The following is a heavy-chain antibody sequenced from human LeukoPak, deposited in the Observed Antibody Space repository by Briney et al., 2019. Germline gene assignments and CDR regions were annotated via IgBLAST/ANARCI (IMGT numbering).Heavy chain of an antibody. V-gene: IGHV3-48*03. D-gene: IGHD4-11*01. CDR1: GFTFSTCE. CDR2: ISGSGTTI. Sequence: PGGSLRLSCAASGFTFSTCEMTWVRQAPGKGLEWVSYISGSGTTILYADSVRGRFTISRDDAKNSLYLQMNSLRAEDTAVYYCASERVTHPQGFDHWGQGTLVTVSS. CDR3: ASERVTHPQGFDH. J-gene: IGHJ4*02.